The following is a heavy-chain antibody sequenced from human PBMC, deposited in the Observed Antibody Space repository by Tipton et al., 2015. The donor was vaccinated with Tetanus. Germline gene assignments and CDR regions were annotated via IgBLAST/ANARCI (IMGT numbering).Heavy chain of an antibody. CDR3: ASYNIPYYFDY. V-gene: IGHV4-34*01. CDR2: VNHSGST. Sequence: TLSLTCAVSGGSFSDFYWSWIRQPPGKGLEWIGEVNHSGSTNSKPSLKSRLIISADTSKNQFSLRLSSVTAADTAVYYCASYNIPYYFDYWGRGTLVTVAS. J-gene: IGHJ4*02. D-gene: IGHD3-9*01. CDR1: GGSFSDFY.